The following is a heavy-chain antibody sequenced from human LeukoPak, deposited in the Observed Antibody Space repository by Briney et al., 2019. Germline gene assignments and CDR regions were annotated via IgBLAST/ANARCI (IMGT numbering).Heavy chain of an antibody. J-gene: IGHJ6*03. V-gene: IGHV3-64*01. CDR3: ARVPWDGYKPHYYYYMDV. D-gene: IGHD5-24*01. CDR1: GFTFSSYA. Sequence: GGSLRLSCAASGFTFSSYAMHWVRQAPGKGLEYVSAISSNGGSTYYANSVKGRFTISRDNSKNTLYLQMGSLRSEDTAVYYCARVPWDGYKPHYYYYMDVWGKGTTVTVSS. CDR2: ISSNGGST.